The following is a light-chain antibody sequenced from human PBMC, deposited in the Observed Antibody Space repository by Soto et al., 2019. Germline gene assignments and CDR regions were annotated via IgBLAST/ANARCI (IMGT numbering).Light chain of an antibody. J-gene: IGKJ1*01. CDR1: QNVGSRN. Sequence: PGERVTLSCRAHQNVGSRNLTWYQHIPCQAPSLLTCGASTRATSIPARFSGSGSGTDFTLTISSLLPEDFAVYCCQQDSYLLPTFGQGSKVEIK. CDR3: QQDSYLLPT. CDR2: GAS. V-gene: IGKV3D-7*01.